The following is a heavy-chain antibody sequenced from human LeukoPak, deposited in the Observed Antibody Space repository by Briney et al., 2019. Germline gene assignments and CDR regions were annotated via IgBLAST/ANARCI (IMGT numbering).Heavy chain of an antibody. CDR1: GYTFTSYD. J-gene: IGHJ4*02. Sequence: ASVKVSCKASGYTFTSYDINWVRQATGQGLEWMGWMNPNSGNTGYAQKFQGRVTITRNTSISTAYMELSSLRSEDTAVYYCARSQPRAYYYDSSGYYPVDYWGQGTLVTVSS. D-gene: IGHD3-22*01. V-gene: IGHV1-8*03. CDR2: MNPNSGNT. CDR3: ARSQPRAYYYDSSGYYPVDY.